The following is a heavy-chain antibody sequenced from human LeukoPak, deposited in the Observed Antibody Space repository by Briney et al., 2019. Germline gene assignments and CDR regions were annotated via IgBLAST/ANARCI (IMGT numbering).Heavy chain of an antibody. Sequence: PSETLSLTCTVSGGSISSSSYYWGWIRQPPGKGLEWIGSIYYSGSTYYNPSLKSRVTISVDTSKNQFSLKLSSVTAADTAVYYCARVRGNYYYYYGMDVWGQGTTVTVSS. CDR1: GGSISSSSYY. V-gene: IGHV4-39*01. CDR3: ARVRGNYYYYYGMDV. J-gene: IGHJ6*02. D-gene: IGHD3-10*01. CDR2: IYYSGST.